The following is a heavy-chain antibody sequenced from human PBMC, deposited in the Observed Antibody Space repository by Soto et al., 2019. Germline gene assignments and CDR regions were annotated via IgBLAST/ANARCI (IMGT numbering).Heavy chain of an antibody. Sequence: SWTLSLTCTVSGASISSTTFYWGWIRQTPGEGLEWIGSIYYSGTTSYNPSLKSRVTVSLDTSKNQFSLKLTSLTAADTAMYFCARHFYYFHYCGLGTPVTVSA. CDR1: GASISSTTFY. J-gene: IGHJ4*02. CDR3: ARHFYYFHY. V-gene: IGHV4-39*01. D-gene: IGHD3-3*01. CDR2: IYYSGTT.